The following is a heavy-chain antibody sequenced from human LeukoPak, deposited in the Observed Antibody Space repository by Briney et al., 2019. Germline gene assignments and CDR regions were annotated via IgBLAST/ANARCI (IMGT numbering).Heavy chain of an antibody. J-gene: IGHJ4*02. Sequence: PSETLSLTCTVSGGSISSSSYYWGWIRQPPGKGPEWVANINLDGSQKYYVDSVKGRFTISRDNAENSLYLQMNSLRAEDTALYYCARKRPNYFDYWGQGTLVTVSS. CDR3: ARKRPNYFDY. CDR1: GGSISSSSYY. CDR2: INLDGSQK. V-gene: IGHV3-7*01.